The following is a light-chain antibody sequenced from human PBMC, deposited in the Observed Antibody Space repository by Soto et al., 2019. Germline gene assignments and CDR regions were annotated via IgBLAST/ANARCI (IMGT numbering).Light chain of an antibody. J-gene: IGKJ1*01. V-gene: IGKV3-15*01. CDR1: QSVSSN. CDR2: GAS. CDR3: QQYNSWWT. Sequence: EIVMTQSPATLSVSTGERATLSCRASQSVSSNLAWYQQKPGQAPRLLIYGASTRATGIPARFSGSGSGTEFTLTISSLQSEDFAVYYCQQYNSWWTFGQGTRWIS.